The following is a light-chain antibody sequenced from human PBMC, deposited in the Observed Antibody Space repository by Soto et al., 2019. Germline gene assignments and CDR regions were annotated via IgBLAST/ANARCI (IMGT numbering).Light chain of an antibody. J-gene: IGKJ5*01. CDR3: MQGIHCPPFS. V-gene: IGKV2-30*01. Sequence: DVVMTQSPLSLPVTLGQPASISCRSSQSLVYSDGNTYLNWFHQRPGQSPRRLIYQVSNRDSGDPDSFSGSASRTDCTLTSSRVEADDVGVYYYMQGIHCPPFSFGQDTLLEI. CDR2: QVS. CDR1: QSLVYSDGNTY.